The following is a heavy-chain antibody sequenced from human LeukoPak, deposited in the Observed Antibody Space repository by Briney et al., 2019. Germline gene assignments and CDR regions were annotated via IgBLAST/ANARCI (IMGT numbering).Heavy chain of an antibody. CDR1: GGSISSNNYY. J-gene: IGHJ4*02. Sequence: SETLSLTCTVSGGSISSNNYYWGWIRQPPGKGLEWIGSIYYSGSPYYNPSLKSRVTISVDTSKNQFSLRLRSVTAADTAVYYCARRSTSMVRGGLDYWGQGTLVTVSS. V-gene: IGHV4-39*01. CDR3: ARRSTSMVRGGLDY. CDR2: IYYSGSP. D-gene: IGHD3-10*01.